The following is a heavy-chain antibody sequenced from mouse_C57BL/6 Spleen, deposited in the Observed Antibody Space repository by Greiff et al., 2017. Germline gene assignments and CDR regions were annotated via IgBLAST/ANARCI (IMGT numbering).Heavy chain of an antibody. V-gene: IGHV1-26*01. CDR1: GYTFTDYY. Sequence: EVQLQQSGPELVKPGASVKISCKASGYTFTDYYMNWVKQSHGKSLEWIGDINPNNGGTSYNQKFKGKATLTVDKSSSTAYMELRSLTSEDSAVYYCAREHTTVVEDFDVWGTGTTVTVSS. D-gene: IGHD1-1*01. J-gene: IGHJ1*03. CDR2: INPNNGGT. CDR3: AREHTTVVEDFDV.